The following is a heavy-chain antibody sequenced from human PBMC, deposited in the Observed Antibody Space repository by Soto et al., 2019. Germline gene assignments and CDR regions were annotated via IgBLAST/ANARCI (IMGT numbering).Heavy chain of an antibody. J-gene: IGHJ6*02. CDR2: TYYRSKWYN. V-gene: IGHV6-1*01. D-gene: IGHD4-17*01. Sequence: SQTLSLTCATSGDSVSSNSAAWNWIRQSPSRGLEWLGRTYYRSKWYNDYAVSVKSRITINPDTSKNLFSLQLNSVTPEDTAVYYCARDDYGDTVYYYYGMDVWGQGTTVTVSS. CDR1: GDSVSSNSAA. CDR3: ARDDYGDTVYYYYGMDV.